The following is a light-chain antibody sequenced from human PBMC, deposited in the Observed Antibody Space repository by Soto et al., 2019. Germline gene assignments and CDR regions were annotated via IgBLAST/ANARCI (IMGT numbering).Light chain of an antibody. CDR3: QSYDNSLTEWV. V-gene: IGLV1-40*01. CDR1: SSNIGAGYD. CDR2: GNS. J-gene: IGLJ3*02. Sequence: QSVLTQPPSVSGAPGQRVTISCTGSSSNIGAGYDVHWYQQLPGTAPKLLIYGNSNRPSGVPDRFSGSKSGTSASLAITGLQAEDEADYYCQSYDNSLTEWVFGGGTKLTVL.